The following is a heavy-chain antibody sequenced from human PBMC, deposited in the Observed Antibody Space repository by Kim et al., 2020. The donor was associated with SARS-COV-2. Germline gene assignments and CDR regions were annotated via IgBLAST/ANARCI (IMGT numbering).Heavy chain of an antibody. V-gene: IGHV4-39*01. CDR2: IYYSGST. D-gene: IGHD6-19*01. CDR3: ARHVYSSGCYLLDY. Sequence: SETLSLTCTVSGGSISSSSYYWGWIRQPPGKGLEWIGSIYYSGSTYYNPSLKSRVTISVDTSKNQFSLKLSSVTATDTAVYYCARHVYSSGCYLLDYWGQGTLVTVSS. J-gene: IGHJ4*02. CDR1: GGSISSSSYY.